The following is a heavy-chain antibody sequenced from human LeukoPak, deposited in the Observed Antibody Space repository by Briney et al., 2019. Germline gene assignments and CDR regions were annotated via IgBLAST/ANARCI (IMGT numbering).Heavy chain of an antibody. D-gene: IGHD6-6*01. CDR3: ASGFYSSSPKRGYYYYYYMDV. CDR1: GGSISSYY. V-gene: IGHV4-59*08. Sequence: SETLSLTCTVSGGSISSYYWSWIRQPPGKGLEWIGYIYYSGSTYYNPSLKSRVTISVDTSKNQFSLKLSSVTAADTAVYYCASGFYSSSPKRGYYYYYYMDVWGKGTTVTASS. J-gene: IGHJ6*03. CDR2: IYYSGST.